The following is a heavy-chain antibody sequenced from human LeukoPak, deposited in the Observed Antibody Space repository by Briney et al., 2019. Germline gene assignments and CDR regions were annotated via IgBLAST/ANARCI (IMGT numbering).Heavy chain of an antibody. CDR3: ARAHTYYDILTGYYEFDY. Sequence: ASVKVSCKTSGYTFSSYEINWVRQATGQGLEWMGWMNPSNTGYAQKFQGRVTMTRNTSISTVYMELSSLRSEDTAVYYCARAHTYYDILTGYYEFDYWGQGTLVSVSS. D-gene: IGHD3-9*01. V-gene: IGHV1-8*01. J-gene: IGHJ4*02. CDR2: MNPSNT. CDR1: GYTFSSYE.